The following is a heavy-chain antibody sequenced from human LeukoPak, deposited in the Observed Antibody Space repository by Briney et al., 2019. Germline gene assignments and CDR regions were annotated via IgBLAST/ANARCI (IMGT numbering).Heavy chain of an antibody. J-gene: IGHJ5*02. CDR2: ININTGNP. Sequence: ASVKVSCKTSGYRFTSYAMNWVRQAPGQGLEWMGWININTGNPTYAQGFTGRFVFSLDTSVTTAYLQISSLKGDDTAVYYCATGGGATFDPWGQGTLVTVSS. CDR1: GYRFTSYA. V-gene: IGHV7-4-1*02. CDR3: ATGGGATFDP. D-gene: IGHD2/OR15-2a*01.